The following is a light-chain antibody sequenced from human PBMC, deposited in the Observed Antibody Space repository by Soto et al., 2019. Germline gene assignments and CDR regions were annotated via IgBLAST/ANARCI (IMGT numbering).Light chain of an antibody. CDR1: SSDVGGYNY. Sequence: QSVLAQPPSACWSPGHSVAIACTGTSSDVGGYNYVSWYQQHPGKAPKLMIYEVSKRPSGVPDRFSGSKSGNTASLTVSGLQAEDEADYYCSSYTTRTTLYVFGTGTKVTVL. CDR3: SSYTTRTTLYV. J-gene: IGLJ1*01. V-gene: IGLV2-8*01. CDR2: EVS.